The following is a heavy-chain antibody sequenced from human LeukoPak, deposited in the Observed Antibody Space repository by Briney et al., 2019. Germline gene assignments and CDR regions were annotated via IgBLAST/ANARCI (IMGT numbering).Heavy chain of an antibody. CDR1: GFTVSSNY. J-gene: IGHJ4*02. CDR2: IYSGGST. V-gene: IGHV3-66*02. CDR3: ARHKAHIVVVPAAIGD. Sequence: GGSLRLSCAASGFTVSSNYMSWVRQAPGKGLEWVSVIYSGGSTYYADSVKGRFTISRDNSKNTLYLQMNSLRAEATAVYYCARHKAHIVVVPAAIGDWGQGTLVTVSS. D-gene: IGHD2-2*02.